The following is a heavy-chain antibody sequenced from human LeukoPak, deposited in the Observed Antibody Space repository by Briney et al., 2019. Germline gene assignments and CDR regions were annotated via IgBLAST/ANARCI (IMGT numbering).Heavy chain of an antibody. CDR2: FDPEDGET. CDR1: GYTLTELS. V-gene: IGHV1-24*01. D-gene: IGHD3-3*01. J-gene: IGHJ6*02. Sequence: ASVKVSCKVSGYTLTELSMHWVRQAPGKGLEWMGGFDPEDGETIYAQKLQGRVTMTEDTSTDTAYMELSSLRSEDTAVYYCATDSRITIFGVVNIYYYYGMDVWGQGTTVTVSS. CDR3: ATDSRITIFGVVNIYYYYGMDV.